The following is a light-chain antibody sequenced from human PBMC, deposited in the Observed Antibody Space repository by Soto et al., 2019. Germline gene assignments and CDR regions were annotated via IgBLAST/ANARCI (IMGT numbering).Light chain of an antibody. Sequence: QSVLTQPASVSGSPGQSPTISCTGTTSDVGGYNYVSWYQQHPGKAPKLMIYEVSNRPSGVSNRFSGSKSGNTASLTISGLQAEDEADYYCSSYTSSSTLVFGGGTKVTVL. CDR1: TSDVGGYNY. J-gene: IGLJ3*02. CDR3: SSYTSSSTLV. V-gene: IGLV2-14*01. CDR2: EVS.